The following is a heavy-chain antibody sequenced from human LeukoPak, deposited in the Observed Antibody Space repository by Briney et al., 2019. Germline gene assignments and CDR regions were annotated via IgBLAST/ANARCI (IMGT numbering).Heavy chain of an antibody. V-gene: IGHV1-2*02. J-gene: IGHJ5*02. D-gene: IGHD3-22*01. CDR3: ARDRGKGTYSESSFYHDH. Sequence: ASVKVSCKASGYTFTGYYMHWVRQAPGQGLEWMGWINPNSGGTNYAQKFQGRVTMTRDTSISTAFMELSGLTSDDTAVYYCARDRGKGTYSESSFYHDHWGQGTLVTVSS. CDR2: INPNSGGT. CDR1: GYTFTGYY.